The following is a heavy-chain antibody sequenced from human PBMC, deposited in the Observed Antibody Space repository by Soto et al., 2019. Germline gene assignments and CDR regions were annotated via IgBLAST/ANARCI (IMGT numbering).Heavy chain of an antibody. D-gene: IGHD1-26*01. CDR2: ISAYNDKT. V-gene: IGHV1-18*01. CDR3: ARFTGISKWTFDS. CDR1: GYTFTSYG. J-gene: IGHJ4*02. Sequence: QVQLVQSGAEVKKPGASVKVSCRASGYTFTSYGISWVRQAPGQGLEWMGWISAYNDKTTYAQKFQGRLTMTTDTSSNTAYMELRSLRYDETAVYYCARFTGISKWTFDSWGQGTLVTVSS.